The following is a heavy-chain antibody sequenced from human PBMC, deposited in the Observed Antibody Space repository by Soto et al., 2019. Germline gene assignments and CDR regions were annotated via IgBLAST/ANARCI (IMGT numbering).Heavy chain of an antibody. J-gene: IGHJ6*02. Sequence: ASVKVSCKASGYTFTSYGIGWVRQAPGQGLEWMGWISAYNGNTNYAQKLQGRVTMTTDTSTSTAYMELRSLRSDDTAVYYCATEYAFWSGFLGGYYYYYGMDVWGQGTTVTVSS. CDR1: GYTFTSYG. D-gene: IGHD3-3*01. CDR2: ISAYNGNT. V-gene: IGHV1-18*01. CDR3: ATEYAFWSGFLGGYYYYYGMDV.